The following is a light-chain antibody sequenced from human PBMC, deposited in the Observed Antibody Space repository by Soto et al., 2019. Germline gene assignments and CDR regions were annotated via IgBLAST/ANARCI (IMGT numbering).Light chain of an antibody. Sequence: HSVLIQPPSVSGTPGQRVIISCSGSSSNIGSNSANWYQQLPGTAPGLLIYGDNKRPSRVPDRFSGSKSGTSASLAISGLQSGDEADYYCAAWDERLKGWMFGGGTKLTVL. CDR1: SSNIGSNS. V-gene: IGLV1-44*01. J-gene: IGLJ3*02. CDR3: AAWDERLKGWM. CDR2: GDN.